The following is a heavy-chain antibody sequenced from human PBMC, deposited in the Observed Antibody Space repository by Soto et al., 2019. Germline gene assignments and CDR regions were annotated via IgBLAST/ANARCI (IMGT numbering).Heavy chain of an antibody. CDR3: ARDQPGDCSSTSCYYFDY. CDR2: ISAYNGNT. Sequence: ASVKVSCKASGYTFTSYGISWVRQAPGQGLEWMGWISAYNGNTNYAQKLQGRVTMTTDTSTSTAYMELRSLRSDDTAVYYCARDQPGDCSSTSCYYFDYWGQGTLVTVSS. J-gene: IGHJ4*02. CDR1: GYTFTSYG. V-gene: IGHV1-18*01. D-gene: IGHD2-2*01.